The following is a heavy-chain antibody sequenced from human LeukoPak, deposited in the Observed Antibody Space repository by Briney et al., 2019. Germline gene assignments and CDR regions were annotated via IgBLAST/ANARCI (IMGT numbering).Heavy chain of an antibody. D-gene: IGHD3-9*01. CDR2: IYYSGST. V-gene: IGHV4-59*01. CDR1: GGSISSYY. CDR3: ARRSLGYDILTGYGDAFDI. Sequence: SETLSLTCTVSGGSISSYYWSWIRQPPGKGLEWIGHIYYSGSTNYNPSLKSRVTISVDTSKNQFSLKLSSVTAADTAVYYCARRSLGYDILTGYGDAFDIWGQGTMVTVSS. J-gene: IGHJ3*02.